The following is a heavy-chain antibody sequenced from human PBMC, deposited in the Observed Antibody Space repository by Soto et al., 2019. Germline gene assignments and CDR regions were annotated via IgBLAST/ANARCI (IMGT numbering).Heavy chain of an antibody. CDR3: AAGGGLPRYY. Sequence: PSETLSLTWAVLGGSIRSGGYSCSWIRQPPGKGLEWIGYIYHSGSTYYNPSLKSRVTISVDRSKNQFSLKLSSVTAADTAVYYCAAGGGLPRYYWGQGTLVTVSS. CDR1: GGSIRSGGYS. J-gene: IGHJ4*02. D-gene: IGHD5-12*01. CDR2: IYHSGST. V-gene: IGHV4-30-2*01.